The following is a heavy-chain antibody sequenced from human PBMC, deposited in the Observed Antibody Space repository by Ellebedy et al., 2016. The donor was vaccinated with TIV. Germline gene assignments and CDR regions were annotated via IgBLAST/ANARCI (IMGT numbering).Heavy chain of an antibody. CDR1: GGSFNDYY. V-gene: IGHV4-34*01. CDR2: INHGGSS. CDR3: ARGMMSRGVYIVTKYSQVKSTDV. J-gene: IGHJ6*02. D-gene: IGHD3-10*01. Sequence: SETLSLXCAVYGGSFNDYYWTWIRQSPGKGLDWIGQINHGGSSNYNPSLKSRVTISVDTSKNQFSLKLTSVTAADTAVYYCARGMMSRGVYIVTKYSQVKSTDVWGQGMTVTVSS.